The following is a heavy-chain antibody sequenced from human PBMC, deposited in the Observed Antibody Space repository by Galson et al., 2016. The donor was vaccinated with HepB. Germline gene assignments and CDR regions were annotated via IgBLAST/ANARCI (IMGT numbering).Heavy chain of an antibody. CDR2: IIPILGTT. V-gene: IGHV1-69*13. J-gene: IGHJ3*02. CDR3: ARDRINMLRGASCALDM. D-gene: IGHD3-10*01. Sequence: SVKVSCKASGGTFSSYVISWVRQAPGQGLEWMGGIIPILGTTNYAQKFQGRVTITADESTSTAYMELSSLRSEDTAVYYCARDRINMLRGASCALDMWGQGTMVTVSS. CDR1: GGTFSSYV.